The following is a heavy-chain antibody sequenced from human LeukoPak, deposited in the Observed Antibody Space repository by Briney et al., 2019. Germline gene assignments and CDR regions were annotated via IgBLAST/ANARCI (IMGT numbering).Heavy chain of an antibody. CDR1: GFTFSSYS. Sequence: GGSLRLSCAASGFTFSSYSMNWVRQAPGKGLEWVSSISSSSSYIYYADSVNGRFSISRDNAKNSLYLQMNSLRAEDTAVYYYARAWGRYDYVWGSYQGDYWGQGTLVTVSS. J-gene: IGHJ4*02. D-gene: IGHD3-16*02. V-gene: IGHV3-21*01. CDR3: ARAWGRYDYVWGSYQGDY. CDR2: ISSSSSYI.